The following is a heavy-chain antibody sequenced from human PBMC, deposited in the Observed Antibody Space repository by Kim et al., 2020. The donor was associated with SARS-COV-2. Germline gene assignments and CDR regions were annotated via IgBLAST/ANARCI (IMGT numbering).Heavy chain of an antibody. CDR3: AIQGSGREFDY. CDR2: ISWDGGST. Sequence: GGSLRLSCAASGFTFDDYTMHWVRQAPGKGLEWVSLISWDGGSTYYADSVKGRFTISRDNSKNSLYLQMNSLRTEDTALYYCAIQGSGREFDYWGQGTLVTVSS. J-gene: IGHJ4*02. CDR1: GFTFDDYT. V-gene: IGHV3-43*01. D-gene: IGHD3-10*01.